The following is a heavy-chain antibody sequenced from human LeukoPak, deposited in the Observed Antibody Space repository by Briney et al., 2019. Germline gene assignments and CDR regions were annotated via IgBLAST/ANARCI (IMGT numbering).Heavy chain of an antibody. J-gene: IGHJ4*02. Sequence: ASVKVSCKASGYTFTSYDINWVRQAPGQGLEWMGVINPSAGSTSYAQKFQDRVTMTRDTSTSTVYLHLSSLRSEDTAVYYCARGGYDFSSGHYPDNWGQGTLVTVSS. V-gene: IGHV1-46*01. CDR3: ARGGYDFSSGHYPDN. D-gene: IGHD3-3*01. CDR1: GYTFTSYD. CDR2: INPSAGST.